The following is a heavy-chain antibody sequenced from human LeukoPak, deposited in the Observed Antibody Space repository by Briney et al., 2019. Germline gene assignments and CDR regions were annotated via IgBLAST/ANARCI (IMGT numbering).Heavy chain of an antibody. D-gene: IGHD5-24*01. V-gene: IGHV3-21*01. Sequence: GGSLRLSCAASGFTFSSYTMKWVRQAPGRGLGWVSSISSSSTNTHYADSVKGRFTISRDNAKNSLYMQMNSLRAEDTAVYYCVRGDGRDYWGQGTLVTVSS. J-gene: IGHJ4*02. CDR3: VRGDGRDY. CDR2: ISSSSTNT. CDR1: GFTFSSYT.